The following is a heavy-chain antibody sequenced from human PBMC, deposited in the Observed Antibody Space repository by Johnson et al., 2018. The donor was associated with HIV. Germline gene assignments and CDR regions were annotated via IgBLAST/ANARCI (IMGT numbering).Heavy chain of an antibody. CDR3: AKDRVRDAFDI. J-gene: IGHJ3*02. CDR2: ISYDGSNK. D-gene: IGHD3-10*01. Sequence: QVQLVESGGGVVQPGRSLRLSCAASRFTFSSYAMHWVRQAPGKGLEWVAVISYDGSNKYYADSVKGRFTISRDNSKNTLYLQMNSLRAEDTAVYYCAKDRVRDAFDIWGQGTMVTVSS. CDR1: RFTFSSYA. V-gene: IGHV3-30*04.